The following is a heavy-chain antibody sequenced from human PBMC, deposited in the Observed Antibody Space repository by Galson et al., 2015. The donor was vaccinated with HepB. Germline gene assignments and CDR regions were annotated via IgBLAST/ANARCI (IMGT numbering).Heavy chain of an antibody. CDR2: INTDGSST. CDR3: ARVSVTATFDY. V-gene: IGHV3-74*01. CDR1: GFTFSRYW. D-gene: IGHD2-21*02. J-gene: IGHJ4*02. Sequence: PLRLSCAASGFTFSRYWMHWVRQASGKGLVWVSRINTDGSSTNYADSVKGRFTISTDNAKNTLYLQMNSLRAEDTAVYCCARVSVTATFDYWGQGTLVTVSS.